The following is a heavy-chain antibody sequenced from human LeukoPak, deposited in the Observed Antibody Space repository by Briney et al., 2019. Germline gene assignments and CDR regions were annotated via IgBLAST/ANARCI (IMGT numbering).Heavy chain of an antibody. D-gene: IGHD6-19*01. CDR2: ISYSGST. Sequence: SETLSLTCTVSGGSISTYYWSWIRQPPGKGLEWIGYISYSGSTNYNPSLKSRVTISVDTSKNQFSLKLNSVTAADTAVYYCARGSYASGWYDYWGRGTLVTVSS. CDR1: GGSISTYY. CDR3: ARGSYASGWYDY. V-gene: IGHV4-59*01. J-gene: IGHJ4*02.